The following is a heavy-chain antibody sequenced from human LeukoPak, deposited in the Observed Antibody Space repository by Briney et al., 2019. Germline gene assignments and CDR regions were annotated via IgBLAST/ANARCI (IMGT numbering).Heavy chain of an antibody. CDR3: ARARITIFGVSNNWFDP. Sequence: GGSLRLSCAASGFTFSSYSMNWVRQAPGKGLEWVSSISSSSSYIYYADSVKGRFTISRDNAKNSLYLQMNSLRAEDTAVYYCARARITIFGVSNNWFDPWGQGTLVTVSS. CDR1: GFTFSSYS. V-gene: IGHV3-21*01. J-gene: IGHJ5*02. CDR2: ISSSSSYI. D-gene: IGHD3-3*01.